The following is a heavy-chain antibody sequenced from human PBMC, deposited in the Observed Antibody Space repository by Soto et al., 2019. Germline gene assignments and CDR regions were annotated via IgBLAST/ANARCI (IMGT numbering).Heavy chain of an antibody. CDR2: IYYSGST. D-gene: IGHD3-10*01. Sequence: QVQLQESGPGLVKPSETLSLTCTVSGGSLSSYYWSWIRQPPGKGLEWIGYIYYSGSTNYNPSLKSRVTISVDTSKNQFSLKLSSVTAAATAVYYCARAPRGNYGYPSYFDYWGQGTLVTVSS. CDR3: ARAPRGNYGYPSYFDY. J-gene: IGHJ4*02. CDR1: GGSLSSYY. V-gene: IGHV4-59*12.